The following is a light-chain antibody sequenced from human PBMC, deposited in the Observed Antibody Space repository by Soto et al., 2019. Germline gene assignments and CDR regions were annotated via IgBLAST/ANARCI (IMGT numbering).Light chain of an antibody. Sequence: QAGVTQPPSFSGAPGQRVTISCSGSSSNIGAGYDVHWYQQLPGTAPKLLIYANSDRPSGVPDRFSGSKSGTSASLAITGLQAEDEADYYCQSYDNSLSGYVFGPGTKVTVL. J-gene: IGLJ1*01. CDR1: SSNIGAGYD. V-gene: IGLV1-40*01. CDR3: QSYDNSLSGYV. CDR2: ANS.